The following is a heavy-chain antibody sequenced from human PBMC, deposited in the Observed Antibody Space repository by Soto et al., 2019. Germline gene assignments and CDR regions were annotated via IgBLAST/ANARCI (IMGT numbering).Heavy chain of an antibody. J-gene: IGHJ4*02. CDR3: ARAGGRFDY. Sequence: SETLSLTCTVSGGSISGYYWSWIRQPPGRGLEWIGYISYSGNTNYNPSLKSRVTISVDTSKNHFSLKLSSVTAADTAVYFCARAGGRFDYWGQGTLVTVSS. CDR1: GGSISGYY. CDR2: ISYSGNT. V-gene: IGHV4-59*01. D-gene: IGHD3-16*01.